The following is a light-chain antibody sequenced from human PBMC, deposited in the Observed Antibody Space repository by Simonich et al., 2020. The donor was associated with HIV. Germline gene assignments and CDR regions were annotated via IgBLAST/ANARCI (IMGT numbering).Light chain of an antibody. Sequence: QSALTQPASVSGSPEQSITISCTGTSSDVGGYNYVSWYHQHPGKAPKLMIFDVSTRPSGVSNRFSGSKSGNTASLTISGLQAEDEADYYCSSYTSSSTWVFGGGTKLTVL. CDR3: SSYTSSSTWV. CDR1: SSDVGGYNY. J-gene: IGLJ3*02. CDR2: DVS. V-gene: IGLV2-14*01.